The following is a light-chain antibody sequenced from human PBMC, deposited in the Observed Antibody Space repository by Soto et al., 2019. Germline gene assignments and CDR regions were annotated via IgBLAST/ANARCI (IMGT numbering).Light chain of an antibody. CDR3: QQYGSSNT. CDR1: QSLSSY. V-gene: IGKV3-20*01. Sequence: EIVLTQSPGTLSLSPGERATLSCRASQSLSSYLAWYQQKPGQAPRLLIYGASTRATGIPDRFSGSGSGTDFTLTISRLEPEDLAVYYCQQYGSSNTFGPGTKVDIK. J-gene: IGKJ3*01. CDR2: GAS.